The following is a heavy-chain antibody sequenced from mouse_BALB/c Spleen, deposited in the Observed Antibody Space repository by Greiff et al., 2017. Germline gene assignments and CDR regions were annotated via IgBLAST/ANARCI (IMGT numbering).Heavy chain of an antibody. D-gene: IGHD2-14*01. CDR1: GFTFSSYA. Sequence: EVQVVESGGGLVKPGGSLKLSCAASGFTFSSYAMSWVRQTPEKRLEWVATISSGGSYTYYPDSVKGRFTISRDNAKNTLYLQMSSLRSEDTAMYYCARNRYEGAMDYWGQGTSVTVSS. V-gene: IGHV5-9-3*01. CDR2: ISSGGSYT. CDR3: ARNRYEGAMDY. J-gene: IGHJ4*01.